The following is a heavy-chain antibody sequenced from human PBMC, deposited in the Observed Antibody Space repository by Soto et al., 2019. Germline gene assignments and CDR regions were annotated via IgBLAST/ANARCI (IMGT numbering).Heavy chain of an antibody. D-gene: IGHD3-22*01. CDR1: GCTFTGYF. J-gene: IGHJ4*02. CDR3: ARALYCYGNSGYLLCY. V-gene: IGHV1-2*02. Sequence: GASGKVSCKASGCTFTGYFMHWVRQAPARGLEWMGWINPYSGRADYAQSFQGRVTMTRDTSTSTAYMGLSSLRSDDTAVYYWARALYCYGNSGYLLCYWGRRSLVTLSS. CDR2: INPYSGRA.